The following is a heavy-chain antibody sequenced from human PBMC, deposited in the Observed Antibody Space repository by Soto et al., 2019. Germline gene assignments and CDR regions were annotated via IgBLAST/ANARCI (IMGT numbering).Heavy chain of an antibody. CDR1: GYTFTSYA. J-gene: IGHJ4*02. V-gene: IGHV1-3*01. CDR3: ARAHDYIWGSYPQSGYFDY. CDR2: INAGNGNT. D-gene: IGHD3-16*02. Sequence: ASVKLSCKASGYTFTSYAMHCVRQAPGQRLEWMGWINAGNGNTKYSQKFQGRVTITRDTSASTAYMELSSLRSEDTAVYYCARAHDYIWGSYPQSGYFDYWGQGTLVTVSS.